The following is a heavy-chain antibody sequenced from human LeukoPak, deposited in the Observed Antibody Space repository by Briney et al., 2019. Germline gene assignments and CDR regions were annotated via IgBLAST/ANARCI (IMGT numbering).Heavy chain of an antibody. CDR3: ASMTTVGMSFYYMDV. D-gene: IGHD4-23*01. Sequence: SVKVSCKASGGTFSSYAISWVRQAPGQGLEWMGGIIPIFGTAHYAQKFQGRVTITADESTSTAYMDLSSLRSEDTAVYYCASMTTVGMSFYYMDVWGKGTTVTVSS. CDR2: IIPIFGTA. V-gene: IGHV1-69*01. J-gene: IGHJ6*03. CDR1: GGTFSSYA.